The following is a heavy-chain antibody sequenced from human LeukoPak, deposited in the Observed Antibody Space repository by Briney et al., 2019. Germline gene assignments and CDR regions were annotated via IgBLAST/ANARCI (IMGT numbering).Heavy chain of an antibody. CDR3: AALHTGTFIDY. D-gene: IGHD4-17*01. J-gene: IGHJ4*02. Sequence: PGGSLRLSCAASGFSFSGYGMHWIRQVPGKGLEWVSFVRYDGSAKFYTDSVKGRFAISRDNSKNTPSLQVNRLRDEDTAVYYCAALHTGTFIDYWGQGTLVTVSS. CDR1: GFSFSGYG. CDR2: VRYDGSAK. V-gene: IGHV3-30*02.